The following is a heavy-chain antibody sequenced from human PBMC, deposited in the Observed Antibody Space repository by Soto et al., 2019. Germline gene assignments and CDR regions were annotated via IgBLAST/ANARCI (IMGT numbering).Heavy chain of an antibody. D-gene: IGHD3-16*01. CDR1: GGSFSGYY. CDR3: ASFFGGSDVYLEPY. CDR2: INHSGST. Sequence: SETLSLTCAVYGGSFSGYYWSWIRQPPGKGLEWIGEINHSGSTNYNPSLKSRVTISVDTSKNQFSLKLSSVTAADTAVYYCASFFGGSDVYLEPYWGQGTLVTVSS. J-gene: IGHJ4*02. V-gene: IGHV4-34*01.